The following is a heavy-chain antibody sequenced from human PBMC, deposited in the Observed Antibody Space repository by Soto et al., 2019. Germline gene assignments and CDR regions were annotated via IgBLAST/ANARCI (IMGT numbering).Heavy chain of an antibody. CDR3: AKDLGDRVAVAASRGMDV. Sequence: EVQLVESGGGLVQPGRSLRLSCAASGFTFDDYAMHWVRQAPGKGLEWVSGISWNSGSIGYADSVKGRFTISRDNAKNSLYLQMNSLRAEDTALYYCAKDLGDRVAVAASRGMDVWGQGTTVTVSS. CDR2: ISWNSGSI. J-gene: IGHJ6*02. D-gene: IGHD6-19*01. CDR1: GFTFDDYA. V-gene: IGHV3-9*01.